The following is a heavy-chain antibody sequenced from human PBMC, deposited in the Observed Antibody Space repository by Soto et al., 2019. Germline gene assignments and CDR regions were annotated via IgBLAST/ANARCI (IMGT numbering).Heavy chain of an antibody. J-gene: IGHJ4*02. Sequence: QVQLVQSGAEVKKPGASVKVSCKASGYTFASYAISWMRQAPGPGLEWMGWIRAYNGNTNYAQKLQGRVTMTTATTTSTAHMELRSLRSDDTAVYYCARDPPPPDYWGQGTLVTVSS. V-gene: IGHV1-18*01. CDR1: GYTFASYA. CDR3: ARDPPPPDY. CDR2: IRAYNGNT.